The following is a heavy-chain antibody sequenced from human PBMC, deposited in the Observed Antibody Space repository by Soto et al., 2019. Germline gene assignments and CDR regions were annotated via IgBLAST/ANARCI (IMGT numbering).Heavy chain of an antibody. CDR1: GGTFSSYA. V-gene: IGHV1-69*01. CDR2: IIPISGTA. J-gene: IGHJ6*02. CDR3: ARSQGRRTRIEIYYYDYYGMDV. D-gene: IGHD1-1*01. Sequence: QVQLVQSGAEVKKPGSSVKVSCKASGGTFSSYAISWVRQAPGQGLEWMGGIIPISGTANYAQKFQGRVTITADESTNMELSSLRYEDTSLYYCARSQGRRTRIEIYYYDYYGMDVWGQGNTGTVSS.